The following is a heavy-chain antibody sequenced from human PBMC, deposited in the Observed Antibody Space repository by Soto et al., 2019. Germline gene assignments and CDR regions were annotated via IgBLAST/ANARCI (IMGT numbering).Heavy chain of an antibody. J-gene: IGHJ4*02. CDR3: VRVVAIPGYPDN. Sequence: QVPLVQSGAEVRQPASSVKVSCKTSGATFSSYTITWVRQAPGQGLEWMGGIVPTVDTSTYAQKFQGRVTITADKFTNTVYMELSSLRSDDTAVYYCVRVVAIPGYPDNWGQGTLVTVSS. CDR2: IVPTVDTS. V-gene: IGHV1-69*14. CDR1: GATFSSYT. D-gene: IGHD5-12*01.